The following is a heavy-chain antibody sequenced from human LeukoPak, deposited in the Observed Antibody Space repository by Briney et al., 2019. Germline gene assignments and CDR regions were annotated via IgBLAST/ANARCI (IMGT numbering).Heavy chain of an antibody. Sequence: GGSLRLSCAASGFTFSNYGMHWVRQAPGKGLEWVAVIWYDGSNKYYADSVKGRFTISRDNSRDTVYLQVNSLRPEDTAVYYCARDHYWLEYCTNGVCQDTFDIWGQGTMVTVSS. V-gene: IGHV3-33*01. D-gene: IGHD2-8*01. J-gene: IGHJ3*02. CDR2: IWYDGSNK. CDR3: ARDHYWLEYCTNGVCQDTFDI. CDR1: GFTFSNYG.